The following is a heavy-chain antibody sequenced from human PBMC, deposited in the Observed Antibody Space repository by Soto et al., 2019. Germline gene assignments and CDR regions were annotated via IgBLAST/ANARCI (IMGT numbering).Heavy chain of an antibody. Sequence: SVKVSCKASGYTFTSYGMSWVRQAPGQGLEWMGWISTYNGNTKYVQKLQGRVTMTTDTSTSTAYMELRSLRSDDTAVYYCARELWVYYDSSGSYFDYWGQGTLVTVS. V-gene: IGHV1-18*04. D-gene: IGHD3-22*01. CDR3: ARELWVYYDSSGSYFDY. CDR1: GYTFTSYG. J-gene: IGHJ4*02. CDR2: ISTYNGNT.